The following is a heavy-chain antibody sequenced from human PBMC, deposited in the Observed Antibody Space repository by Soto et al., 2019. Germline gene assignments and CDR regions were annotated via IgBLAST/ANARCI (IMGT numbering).Heavy chain of an antibody. Sequence: GGSLRLSCAASGFTFTDAWINWVRQAPGKGLEWVSAISGSGGSTYYADSVKGRFTISRDNSKNTLYLQMNSLRAEDTAVYYCAKDIVVVVAATFDYWGQGTLVTVSS. D-gene: IGHD2-15*01. V-gene: IGHV3-23*01. CDR2: ISGSGGST. J-gene: IGHJ4*02. CDR1: GFTFTDAW. CDR3: AKDIVVVVAATFDY.